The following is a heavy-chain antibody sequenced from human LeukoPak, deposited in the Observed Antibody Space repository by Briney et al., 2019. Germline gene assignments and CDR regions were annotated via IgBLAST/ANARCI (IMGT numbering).Heavy chain of an antibody. Sequence: ASVKVSCKASGYTFTSYAMHWVRQAPGLRLEWMGWINAGNGNTKYSQKFQGRVTITRDTSASTAYMELSSLRSEDTAVYYCARENIVVVPAAPTIWFDPWGQGTLVTVS. J-gene: IGHJ5*02. V-gene: IGHV1-3*01. D-gene: IGHD2-2*01. CDR3: ARENIVVVPAAPTIWFDP. CDR1: GYTFTSYA. CDR2: INAGNGNT.